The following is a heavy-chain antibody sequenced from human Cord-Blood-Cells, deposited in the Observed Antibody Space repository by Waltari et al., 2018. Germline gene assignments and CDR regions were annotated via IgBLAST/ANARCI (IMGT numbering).Heavy chain of an antibody. V-gene: IGHV1-69*12. CDR2: IIPIFGTA. J-gene: IGHJ3*02. CDR1: GGPFSSYA. CDR3: ARDRVLAGWELRAFDI. D-gene: IGHD1-26*01. Sequence: QVQLVQSGAEVKKPGSPVKVSCKASGGPFSSYAISWVRQAPGQGLEWMGGIIPIFGTANYAQKFQGRVTITADESTSTAYMELSSLRSEDTAVYYCARDRVLAGWELRAFDIWGQGTMVTVSS.